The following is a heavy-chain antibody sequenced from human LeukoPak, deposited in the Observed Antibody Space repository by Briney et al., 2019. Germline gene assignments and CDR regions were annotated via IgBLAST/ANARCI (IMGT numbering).Heavy chain of an antibody. D-gene: IGHD2-15*01. Sequence: PGGSLRLSCAASGFTFSSYWMSWVRQAPGKGLEWVANIKQDGSEKYYVDSVKGRFTISRDNAKNSLYLQMNSLRAEDTAVYYYARDGRYCSGGSCYSYYFDYWGQGTLVTVSS. V-gene: IGHV3-7*01. CDR1: GFTFSSYW. J-gene: IGHJ4*02. CDR2: IKQDGSEK. CDR3: ARDGRYCSGGSCYSYYFDY.